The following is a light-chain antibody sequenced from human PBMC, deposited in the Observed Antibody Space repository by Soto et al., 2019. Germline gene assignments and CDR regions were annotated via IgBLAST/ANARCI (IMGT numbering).Light chain of an antibody. V-gene: IGKV3-15*01. CDR2: GAS. CDR1: QDVSHN. CDR3: QQYNNWPPMYT. Sequence: EIVMTQSPATLPVSPGERATLACRTSQDVSHNLDWYQQKPGQAPRLLMYGASTSATSISDRFSGSGSGTEFTLTISNLQSEDFAVYYCQQYNNWPPMYTFGQGTKLEIK. J-gene: IGKJ2*01.